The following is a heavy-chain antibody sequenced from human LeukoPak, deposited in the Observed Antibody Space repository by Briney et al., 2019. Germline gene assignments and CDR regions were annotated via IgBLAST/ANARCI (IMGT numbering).Heavy chain of an antibody. Sequence: GASVKVSCEASGGTFSSYAISWVRQAPGQGLEWMGGIIPIFGTANYAQKFQGRVTITTDESTSTAYMELSSLRSEDTAVYYCARDPGITGTFFDYWGQGTLVTVSS. CDR1: GGTFSSYA. CDR2: IIPIFGTA. CDR3: ARDPGITGTFFDY. J-gene: IGHJ4*02. D-gene: IGHD1-7*01. V-gene: IGHV1-69*05.